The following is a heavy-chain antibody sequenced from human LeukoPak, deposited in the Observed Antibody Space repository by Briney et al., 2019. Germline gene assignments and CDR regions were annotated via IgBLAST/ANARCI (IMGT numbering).Heavy chain of an antibody. V-gene: IGHV4-59*01. Sequence: SEALWLTCSVPGGSINGNCWTWIRQTPGKGLEWIGYIYDDGTTNYNPSLESRLTMSIDRSASHFSLTLRSVTAADTAVYYCARVFRGAVTANWFDLWGQGTLVSVSS. J-gene: IGHJ5*02. D-gene: IGHD2-21*02. CDR3: ARVFRGAVTANWFDL. CDR2: IYDDGTT. CDR1: GGSINGNC.